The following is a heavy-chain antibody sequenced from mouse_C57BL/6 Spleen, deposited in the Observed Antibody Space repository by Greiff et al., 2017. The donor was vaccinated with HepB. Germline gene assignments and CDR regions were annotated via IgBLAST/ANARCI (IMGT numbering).Heavy chain of an antibody. CDR1: GFTFSDYY. CDR3: ARVSYYSNKYYFDY. V-gene: IGHV5-16*01. CDR2: INYDGSST. D-gene: IGHD2-5*01. J-gene: IGHJ2*01. Sequence: EVHLVESEGGLVQPGSSMKLSCTASGFTFSDYYMAWVRQVPEKGLEWVANINYDGSSTYYLDSLKSRFIISRDNAKNILYLQMSSLKSEDTATYYCARVSYYSNKYYFDYWGQGTTLTVSS.